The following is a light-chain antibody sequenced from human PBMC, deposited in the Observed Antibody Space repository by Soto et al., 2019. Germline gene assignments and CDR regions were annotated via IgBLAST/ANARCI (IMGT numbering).Light chain of an antibody. CDR3: QQYGRT. V-gene: IGKV3-20*01. CDR1: QSVSSSY. CDR2: GAS. Sequence: EIVLTQSPGTLSLSPGERATLSCRASQSVSSSYLAWYQQKPGQAPRLIIYGASSRATGIPDMFSGSGSGTDFTLTISRLEPEDFAVYYCQQYGRTFGQGTKVEIK. J-gene: IGKJ1*01.